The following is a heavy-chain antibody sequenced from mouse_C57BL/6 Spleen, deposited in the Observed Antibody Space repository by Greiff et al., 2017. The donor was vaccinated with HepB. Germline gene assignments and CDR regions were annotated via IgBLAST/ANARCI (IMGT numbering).Heavy chain of an antibody. Sequence: VKVVESGAELVKPGASVKMSCKASGYTFTTYPIEWMKQNHGKSLEWIGNFHPYNDDTKYNEKFKGKATLTVEKSSSTVYLELSRLTSDDSAVYYCARGVNWDWYFDVWGTGTTVTVSS. CDR1: GYTFTTYP. J-gene: IGHJ1*03. D-gene: IGHD4-1*01. CDR2: FHPYNDDT. CDR3: ARGVNWDWYFDV. V-gene: IGHV1-47*01.